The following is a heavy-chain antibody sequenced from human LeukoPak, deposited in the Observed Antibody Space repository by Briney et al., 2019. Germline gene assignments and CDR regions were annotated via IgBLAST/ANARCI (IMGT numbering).Heavy chain of an antibody. V-gene: IGHV4-34*12. CDR2: IFYRGGT. J-gene: IGHJ3*02. CDR3: AKSNGYGLVDI. Sequence: SETLSLTCAVYGGSFSGYYWSWIRQPPGKGLEWIGNIFYRGGTYYSPSLKSRVTISLDTSRNQFSLNLNSVTAADAAVYYCAKSNGYGLVDIWGQGTMVTVSS. CDR1: GGSFSGYY. D-gene: IGHD3-10*01.